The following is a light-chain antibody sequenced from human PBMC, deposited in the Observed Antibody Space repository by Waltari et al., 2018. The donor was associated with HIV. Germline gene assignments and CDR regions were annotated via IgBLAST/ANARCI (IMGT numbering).Light chain of an antibody. J-gene: IGLJ2*01. V-gene: IGLV1-47*01. CDR2: RNH. CDR1: SSNIGSHY. CDR3: ATWDDSLSGVL. Sequence: SVLTQPPSASGTPGQRVTISCSGSSSNIGSHYVFWYQQLPGTAPKLLMHRNHQGPAGVPDRFSDSTSGTSASLAISGLRSEDEADYYCATWDDSLSGVLFGGGTKLTVL.